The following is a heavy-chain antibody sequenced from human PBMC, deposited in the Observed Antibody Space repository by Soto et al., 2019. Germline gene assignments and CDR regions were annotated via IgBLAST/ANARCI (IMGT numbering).Heavy chain of an antibody. V-gene: IGHV4-30-2*01. CDR1: GGYISSGGYS. D-gene: IGHD2-15*01. CDR2: IYHSGST. Sequence: SETLSLTSAVSGGYISSGGYSWSWIRQPPGKGLEWIGYIYHSGSTYYNPSLKSRVTISVDRSKNQFSLKLSSVTAADTAVYYCARGQVVAAQHWGQGTLVTVSS. J-gene: IGHJ4*02. CDR3: ARGQVVAAQH.